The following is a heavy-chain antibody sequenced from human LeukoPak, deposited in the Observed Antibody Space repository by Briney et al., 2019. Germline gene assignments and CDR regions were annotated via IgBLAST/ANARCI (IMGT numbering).Heavy chain of an antibody. V-gene: IGHV3-21*01. D-gene: IGHD4-17*01. CDR3: AKEIWPTVTTPGHTYFDY. Sequence: PGGSLRLSCEGSGFIFSSYSMNWVRQAPGKGLEWVSPISGFGRYMYYSDSVKGRFTISRDNSENTLYLQMNSLRAEDTAVFYCAKEIWPTVTTPGHTYFDYWGQGALVTVSS. J-gene: IGHJ4*02. CDR1: GFIFSSYS. CDR2: ISGFGRYM.